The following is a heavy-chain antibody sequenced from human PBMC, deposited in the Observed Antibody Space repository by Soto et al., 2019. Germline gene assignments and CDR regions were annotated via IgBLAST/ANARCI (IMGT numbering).Heavy chain of an antibody. J-gene: IGHJ4*02. Sequence: QLVQSGPEVKKPGSSVKVSCKSVGDTFSSYAVSWVRQAPGQGLEWMGGIIPTFGTVNYAQKFQGRATITADESTRLSYMELSSLKSEDTAVYYCAREAGDYGHPCLGYWGQGTLMSVSS. CDR1: GDTFSSYA. D-gene: IGHD3-10*01. CDR3: AREAGDYGHPCLGY. V-gene: IGHV1-69*01. CDR2: IIPTFGTV.